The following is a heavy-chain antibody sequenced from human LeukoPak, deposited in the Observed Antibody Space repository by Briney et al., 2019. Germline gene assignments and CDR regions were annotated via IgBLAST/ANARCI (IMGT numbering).Heavy chain of an antibody. D-gene: IGHD6-13*01. CDR3: VKDGRRYTSSWSYFDY. CDR1: GFTSSSYA. CDR2: ISSNGGST. J-gene: IGHJ4*02. Sequence: GGSLRLSCSASGFTSSSYAMHWVRQAPGKGLEYVSAISSNGGSTYYADSVKGRFTISRDNSKNTLYLQMSSLRAEDTAVYNCVKDGRRYTSSWSYFDYWGQGILVTVSS. V-gene: IGHV3-64D*09.